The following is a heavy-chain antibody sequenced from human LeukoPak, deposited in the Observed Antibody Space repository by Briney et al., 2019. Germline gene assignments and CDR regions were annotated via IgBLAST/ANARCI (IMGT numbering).Heavy chain of an antibody. D-gene: IGHD1-26*01. V-gene: IGHV1-69*05. Sequence: SVKVSCEASGYTFTSYGISWVRQAPGQGLEWMGGIIPIFGTANYAQKFQGRVTITTDESTSTAYMELSSLRSEDTAVYYCAMNGIVGAAGAFDIWGQGTMVTVSS. J-gene: IGHJ3*02. CDR2: IIPIFGTA. CDR3: AMNGIVGAAGAFDI. CDR1: GYTFTSYG.